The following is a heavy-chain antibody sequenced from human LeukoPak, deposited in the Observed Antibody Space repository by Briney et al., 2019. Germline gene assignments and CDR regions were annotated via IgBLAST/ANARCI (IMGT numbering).Heavy chain of an antibody. Sequence: SVKVSCKASGGTFSSYAISWVRQAPGQGLEWMGGIIPIFGTANYAQKFQGRVTITADESTSTAYMELSSLRSEDTAVYYCARESRRYCSGGSCYRVHYNWFDPWGQGTVVTVSS. J-gene: IGHJ5*02. CDR2: IIPIFGTA. CDR1: GGTFSSYA. D-gene: IGHD2-15*01. CDR3: ARESRRYCSGGSCYRVHYNWFDP. V-gene: IGHV1-69*13.